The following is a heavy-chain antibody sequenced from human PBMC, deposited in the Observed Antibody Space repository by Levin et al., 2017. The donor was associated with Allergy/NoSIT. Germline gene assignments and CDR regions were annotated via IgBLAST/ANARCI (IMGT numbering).Heavy chain of an antibody. D-gene: IGHD1-1*01. J-gene: IGHJ6*02. CDR3: ARGRLTVWNRDYYGMDV. V-gene: IGHV1-8*01. CDR1: KYNVTSYE. Sequence: ASVKVSCKASKYNVTSYEINWVRQATGQGLEWMGWVNPNSGDTDYAQKFQGRVTMTRNISIDTIYMDLSGLRSDDTAVYYCARGRLTVWNRDYYGMDVWGQGTTVTVSS. CDR2: VNPNSGDT.